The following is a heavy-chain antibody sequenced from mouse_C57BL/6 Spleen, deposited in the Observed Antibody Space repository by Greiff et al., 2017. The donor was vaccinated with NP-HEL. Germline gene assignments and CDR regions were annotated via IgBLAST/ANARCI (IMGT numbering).Heavy chain of an antibody. Sequence: QVQLQQSGAELVKPGASVKISCKASGYAFSSYWMNWVKQRPGKGLEWIGQIYPGDGDTNYNGKFKGKATLTADKSSSTAYMQLSSLTSEDSAVYFCARSGYGNYPDYWGQGTTLTVSS. J-gene: IGHJ2*01. CDR1: GYAFSSYW. CDR2: IYPGDGDT. CDR3: ARSGYGNYPDY. D-gene: IGHD2-1*01. V-gene: IGHV1-80*01.